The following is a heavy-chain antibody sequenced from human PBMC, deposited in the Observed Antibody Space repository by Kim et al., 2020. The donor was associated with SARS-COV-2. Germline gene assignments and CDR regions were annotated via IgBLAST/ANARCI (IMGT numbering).Heavy chain of an antibody. J-gene: IGHJ6*02. CDR1: GYTFTSYD. V-gene: IGHV1-8*01. CDR2: MNPNSGNT. Sequence: ASVKVSCKASGYTFTSYDINWVRQATGQGLEWMGWMNPNSGNTGYAQKFQGRVTMTRNTSISTAYMELSSLRSEDTAVYYCASVNRKWELPGGDYYYYGMDVWGQGSTVTVSS. CDR3: ASVNRKWELPGGDYYYYGMDV. D-gene: IGHD1-26*01.